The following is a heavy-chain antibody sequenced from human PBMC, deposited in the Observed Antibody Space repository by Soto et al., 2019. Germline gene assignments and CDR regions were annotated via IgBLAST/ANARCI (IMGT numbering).Heavy chain of an antibody. CDR3: ARVGPTIVVVPAAIGWFDP. CDR2: IIPIFGTA. CDR1: GGTFSSYA. V-gene: IGHV1-69*01. J-gene: IGHJ5*02. D-gene: IGHD2-2*02. Sequence: QVQLVQSGAEVKKPGSSVKVSCKASGGTFSSYAISWVRQAPGQGLEWMGGIIPIFGTANYAQKSQGRVTITADESTSTAYMELSSLRSEDTAVYYCARVGPTIVVVPAAIGWFDPWGQGTLVTVSS.